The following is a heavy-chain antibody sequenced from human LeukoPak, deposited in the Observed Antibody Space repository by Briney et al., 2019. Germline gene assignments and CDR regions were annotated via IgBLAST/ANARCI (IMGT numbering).Heavy chain of an antibody. Sequence: GGSLRLSCAASGFTFSNYWMNWVRQAPGKGLQWIGFIRSSGTTQYAASVKGGFTISRDDSKSIAYLQMNSLKTEDTAVYYCTRDRFYVWFDPWGQGTLVTVSS. J-gene: IGHJ5*02. CDR2: IRSSGTT. V-gene: IGHV3-49*04. D-gene: IGHD3-16*01. CDR1: GFTFSNYW. CDR3: TRDRFYVWFDP.